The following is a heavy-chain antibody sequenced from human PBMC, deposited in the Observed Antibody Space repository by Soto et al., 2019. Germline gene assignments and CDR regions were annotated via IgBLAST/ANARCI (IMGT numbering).Heavy chain of an antibody. V-gene: IGHV3-66*01. CDR1: GFTVSSNY. CDR3: ARDQVGLWFGESDYYMDV. D-gene: IGHD3-10*01. CDR2: IYSGGST. J-gene: IGHJ6*03. Sequence: GGSLRLSCAASGFTVSSNYMSWVRQAPGKGLEWVSVIYSGGSTYYADSVKGRFTISRDNSKNTLYLQMNSLRAEDTAVYYCARDQVGLWFGESDYYMDVWGKGTTVTVSS.